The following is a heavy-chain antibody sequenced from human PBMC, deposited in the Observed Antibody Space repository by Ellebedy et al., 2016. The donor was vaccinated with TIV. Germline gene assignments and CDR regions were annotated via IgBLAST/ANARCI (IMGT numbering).Heavy chain of an antibody. J-gene: IGHJ6*02. V-gene: IGHV1-18*01. CDR3: ARDRGVGSAYGMDV. D-gene: IGHD2-15*01. CDR2: ISGNNVKT. Sequence: ASVKVSXKASSYIFTSYGFTWVRQAPGQGLEWMGWISGNNVKTNYAQKFQGRVTMTTDTSTSTAYMELRSLRSDDTAVYYCARDRGVGSAYGMDVWGQGTTVNVSS. CDR1: SYIFTSYG.